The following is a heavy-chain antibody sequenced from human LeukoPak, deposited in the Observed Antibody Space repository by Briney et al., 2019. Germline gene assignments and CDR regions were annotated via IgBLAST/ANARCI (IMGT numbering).Heavy chain of an antibody. J-gene: IGHJ4*02. Sequence: PGGSLRLSCAASGFTLSNAWMHWVRNAPGQGLVWVSRIKGDGISTNYADSVKGRFTISRDIAKNTLYLQMNSLRAEDTGVYYCAKDHYWSIDYWGRGTLVTVSS. CDR2: IKGDGIST. V-gene: IGHV3-74*01. CDR3: AKDHYWSIDY. CDR1: GFTLSNAW. D-gene: IGHD3-3*01.